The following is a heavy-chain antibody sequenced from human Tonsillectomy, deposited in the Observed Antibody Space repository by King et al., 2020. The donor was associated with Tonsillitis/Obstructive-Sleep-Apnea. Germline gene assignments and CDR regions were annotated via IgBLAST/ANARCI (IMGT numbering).Heavy chain of an antibody. CDR2: IYYSGST. CDR1: GGSISSYY. D-gene: IGHD4-17*01. V-gene: IGHV4-59*01. Sequence: VQLQESGPGLVKPSETLSLTCTVSGGSISSYYWSWIRQPPGKGLEWIGYIYYSGSTNYNPSLKSRVTISVDTSKNQFSLKLSSVTAADTAVYYCARLALEDDYGDYVGWCDPWGQGTLVTVSS. CDR3: ARLALEDDYGDYVGWCDP. J-gene: IGHJ5*02.